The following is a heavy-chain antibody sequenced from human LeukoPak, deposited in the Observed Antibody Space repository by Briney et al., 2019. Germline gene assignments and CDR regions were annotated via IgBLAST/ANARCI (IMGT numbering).Heavy chain of an antibody. Sequence: GGSLRLSCGASGFSFTTAWMSWVRQAPGKGLEWVANIKQDGSEKYYVDSVKGRFTISRDNAKNSLYLQMNSLRAEDTAVYYCARDLDSYDSSDYWGQGTLVTVSS. CDR3: ARDLDSYDSSDY. CDR2: IKQDGSEK. V-gene: IGHV3-7*01. CDR1: GFSFTTAW. J-gene: IGHJ4*02. D-gene: IGHD3-22*01.